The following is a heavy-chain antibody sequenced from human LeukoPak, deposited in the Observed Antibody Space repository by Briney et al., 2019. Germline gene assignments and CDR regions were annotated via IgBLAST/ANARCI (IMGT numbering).Heavy chain of an antibody. CDR1: GGSISSYY. V-gene: IGHV4-59*01. Sequence: SESLSLTCTVSGGSISSYYWSWIRLPPGKGLEWIGYLSKSGNTNYSPSLKSRVTIFGDTSKNQFFLKLSSVTAADTAVYYCARARYVNSFYAFDIWGQGTLVTVSS. CDR2: LSKSGNT. D-gene: IGHD3-9*01. CDR3: ARARYVNSFYAFDI. J-gene: IGHJ3*02.